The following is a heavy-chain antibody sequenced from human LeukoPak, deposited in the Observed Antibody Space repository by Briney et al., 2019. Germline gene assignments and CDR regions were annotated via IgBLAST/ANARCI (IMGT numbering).Heavy chain of an antibody. Sequence: GGSLRLSCAASGFTFSSYWMHWVRQAPGKGLVWVSRINSDGSSTSYADSVKRRFTISRDNAKNTLCLQMNSLRAEDTAVYYCARVGSSSWYESDYWGQGTLVTVSS. CDR3: ARVGSSSWYESDY. CDR2: INSDGSST. V-gene: IGHV3-74*01. D-gene: IGHD6-13*01. J-gene: IGHJ4*02. CDR1: GFTFSSYW.